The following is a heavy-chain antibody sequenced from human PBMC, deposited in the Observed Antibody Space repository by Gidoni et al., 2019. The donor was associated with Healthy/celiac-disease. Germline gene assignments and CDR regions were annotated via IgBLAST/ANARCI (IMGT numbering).Heavy chain of an antibody. J-gene: IGHJ4*02. CDR2: INHSGST. Sequence: QVQLQQWGAGLLKPSETLSLTCAVYGGSFSGYYWSWIRQPPGKGLEWIGEINHSGSTNYNPSLKSRVTISVDTSKNQFSLKLSSVTAADTAVYYCARGAPKTAADILTGYSYYFDYWGQGTLVTVSS. V-gene: IGHV4-34*01. CDR3: ARGAPKTAADILTGYSYYFDY. CDR1: GGSFSGYY. D-gene: IGHD3-9*01.